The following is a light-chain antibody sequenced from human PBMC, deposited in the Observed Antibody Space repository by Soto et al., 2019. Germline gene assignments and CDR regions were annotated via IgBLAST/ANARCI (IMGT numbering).Light chain of an antibody. CDR1: SSDIGAYNY. V-gene: IGLV2-11*01. Sequence: QSALTQPRSVSGSPGQSVTISCTGTSSDIGAYNYVSWYQQHPGKAPNLMIYDVNKRPSGVPDRFSGSKSGNTASLTISGLQSDDEADYYCCAYAGTDVFGTGTKLTVL. CDR3: CAYAGTDV. CDR2: DVN. J-gene: IGLJ1*01.